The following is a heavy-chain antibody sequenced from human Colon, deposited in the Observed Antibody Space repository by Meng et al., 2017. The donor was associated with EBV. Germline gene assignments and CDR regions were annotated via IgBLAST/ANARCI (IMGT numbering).Heavy chain of an antibody. V-gene: IGHV4-30-2*01. CDR1: GDSITSGDYS. CDR2: IYHGVNI. CDR3: VRDTRRGGGWFDP. D-gene: IGHD3-10*01. J-gene: IGHJ5*02. Sequence: QGTGSGLVRPSQTLSLTRTVSGDSITSGDYSGTWIRQPPGKGLEWIGYIYHGVNIYYTPSLRSRVTISVDKSRNQFSLKLTSVSAADTAVYYCVRDTRRGGGWFDPWGQGTLVSVSS.